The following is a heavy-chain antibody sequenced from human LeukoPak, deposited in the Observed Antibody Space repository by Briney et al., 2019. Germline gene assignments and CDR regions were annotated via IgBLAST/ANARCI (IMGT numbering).Heavy chain of an antibody. CDR2: ISSSSSYI. D-gene: IGHD4-17*01. J-gene: IGHJ4*02. CDR3: ATDYGYYFDY. Sequence: GGSLRLSCAASGFTFSSYSMNWVRQAPGKGLEWVSSISSSSSYIYYADSVKGRFTISRDNAKNSLYLQIHSLRAEDTAVCFCATDYGYYFDYWGQGTLVAVSS. V-gene: IGHV3-21*01. CDR1: GFTFSSYS.